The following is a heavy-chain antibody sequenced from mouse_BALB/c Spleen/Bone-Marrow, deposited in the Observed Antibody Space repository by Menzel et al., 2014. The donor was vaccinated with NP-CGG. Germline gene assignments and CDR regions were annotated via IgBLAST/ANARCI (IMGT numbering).Heavy chain of an antibody. CDR2: SDPENGDT. Sequence: AQLKDSGAELVRSGASVKLSCTASGFNIKDYYMHWVKQRPEQGLGWIGWSDPENGDTEYAPNFQGKATMTADTCSNPSCLQLSSLTSEDTAVYYCTLYMFPPPWFAYWGQGTLVTVSA. CDR1: GFNIKDYY. D-gene: IGHD1-1*01. CDR3: TLYMFPPPWFAY. J-gene: IGHJ3*01. V-gene: IGHV14-4*02.